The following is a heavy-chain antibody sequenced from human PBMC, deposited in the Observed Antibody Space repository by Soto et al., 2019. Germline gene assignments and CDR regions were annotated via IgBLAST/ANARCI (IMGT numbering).Heavy chain of an antibody. CDR2: IWYDGSNK. CDR1: GFTFSSYG. Sequence: PGGSLRLSCAASGFTFSSYGMHWVRQAPGKGLDWVAVIWYDGSNKYYADSVKGRFTISRDNSKNTLYLQMNSLRAEDTAVYYCARDGSGSYYTPYYYYGMDVWGQGTTVTVSS. J-gene: IGHJ6*02. D-gene: IGHD3-10*01. CDR3: ARDGSGSYYTPYYYYGMDV. V-gene: IGHV3-33*01.